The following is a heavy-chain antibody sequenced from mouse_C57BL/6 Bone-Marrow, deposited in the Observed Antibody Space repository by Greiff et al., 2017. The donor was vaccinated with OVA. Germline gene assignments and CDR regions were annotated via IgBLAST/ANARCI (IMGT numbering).Heavy chain of an antibody. D-gene: IGHD1-1*01. Sequence: EVQRVESGGDLVKPGGSLKLSCAASGFTFSSYGMSWVRQTPDKRLEWVATISSGGSYTYYPDSVKGRFTISRDNAKNTLYLQMSSLKSEDTAMYYCARPRSSYALDYWGQGTTLTVSS. CDR3: ARPRSSYALDY. V-gene: IGHV5-6*01. CDR1: GFTFSSYG. J-gene: IGHJ2*01. CDR2: ISSGGSYT.